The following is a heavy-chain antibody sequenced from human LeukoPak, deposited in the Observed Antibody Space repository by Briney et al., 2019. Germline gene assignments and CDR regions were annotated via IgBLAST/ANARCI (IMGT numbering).Heavy chain of an antibody. CDR1: GFTFSSYG. CDR2: INNRAEEP. V-gene: IGHV3-23*01. J-gene: IGHJ4*02. Sequence: PGRSLTLSCAASGFTFSSYGMSWFPQAPRKGLEWGATINNRAEEPRYGDSVVGRFSIVRDNSRRTLALHMSNLRVEDRAVYYCESDPSEYEWQRGWYRYFWGQGGQVTVCS. CDR3: ESDPSEYEWQRGWYRYF. D-gene: IGHD1-1*01.